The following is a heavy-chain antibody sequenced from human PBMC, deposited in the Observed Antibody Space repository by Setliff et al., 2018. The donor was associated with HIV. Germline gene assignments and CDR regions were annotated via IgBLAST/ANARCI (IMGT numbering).Heavy chain of an antibody. CDR2: ISPEGNKK. CDR1: GFTFSDFW. J-gene: IGHJ6*03. CDR3: AKDPTSHWGYYMDV. D-gene: IGHD7-27*01. V-gene: IGHV3-7*01. Sequence: GGSLRLSCAASGFTFSDFWMYWVRQAPGKGLEWVANISPEGNKKYYVGSVKGRFTSSRDNAKRSLFLQMSGLRPEDTAVYYCAKDPTSHWGYYMDVWGKGTTVTVSS.